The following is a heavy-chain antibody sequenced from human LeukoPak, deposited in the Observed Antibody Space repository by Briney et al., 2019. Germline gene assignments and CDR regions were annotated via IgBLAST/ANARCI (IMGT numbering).Heavy chain of an antibody. D-gene: IGHD6-19*01. Sequence: SETLSLTCTVSGGSISSYFWSWIRQPPGKGLEWIGYIYYSGSTNYNPSLKSRVTMSVETYKNQFSLKLSSVTAADTAVYYCARIDRAVAGTIDYWGQGTLVTVSS. CDR3: ARIDRAVAGTIDY. CDR1: GGSISSYF. CDR2: IYYSGST. V-gene: IGHV4-59*08. J-gene: IGHJ4*02.